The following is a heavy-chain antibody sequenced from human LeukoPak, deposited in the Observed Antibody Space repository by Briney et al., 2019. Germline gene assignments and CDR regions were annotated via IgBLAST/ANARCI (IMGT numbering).Heavy chain of an antibody. D-gene: IGHD6-13*01. CDR1: GYSFTSYW. V-gene: IGHV5-51*01. CDR2: IYPGDSDT. CDR3: ARHGIAAAGTEDAFDI. J-gene: IGHJ3*02. Sequence: GESLQISCKGSGYSFTSYWIGWVRQMPGKGLEWMGIIYPGDSDTRYSPSFQGQVTISADKSISTAYLQWSSLKASDTAMYYCARHGIAAAGTEDAFDIWGQGTMVTVSS.